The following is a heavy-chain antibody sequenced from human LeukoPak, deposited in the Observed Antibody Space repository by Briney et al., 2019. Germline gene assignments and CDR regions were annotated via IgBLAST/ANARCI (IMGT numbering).Heavy chain of an antibody. CDR3: ARNIVVVPAAIKGFDP. D-gene: IGHD2-2*02. CDR2: IYHSGST. V-gene: IGHV4-38-2*02. J-gene: IGHJ5*02. Sequence: PSETLSLTWTVAGGSISSDYYWGWIRQPPGKGLEGNGSIYHSGSTYYNPSLKSRVTISVDTSKNQFSLKLSSVTAADTAVYYCARNIVVVPAAIKGFDPWGQGTLVTVSS. CDR1: GGSISSDYY.